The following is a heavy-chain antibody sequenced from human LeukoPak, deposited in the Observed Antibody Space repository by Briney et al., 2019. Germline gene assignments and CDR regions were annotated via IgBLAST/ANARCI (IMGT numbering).Heavy chain of an antibody. CDR1: GGSISSGGSY. J-gene: IGHJ4*02. V-gene: IGHV4-39*07. CDR2: IYSSGNA. CDR3: ARERDYGDY. Sequence: SETLSLTCTVSGGSISSGGSYWGWIRQPPGKGLEWIGNIYSSGNAYYNPSLKSRVAISLDTSKNQFSLKLTSVTASDTAIYYCARERDYGDYWGQGTLVTVSS.